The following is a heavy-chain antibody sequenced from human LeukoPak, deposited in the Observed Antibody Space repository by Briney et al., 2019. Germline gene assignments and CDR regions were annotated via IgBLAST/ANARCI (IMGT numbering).Heavy chain of an antibody. CDR2: INPDGNIT. CDR3: ARGCSAIRCPADY. V-gene: IGHV3-74*01. D-gene: IGHD2-15*01. CDR1: GFTLSNYW. J-gene: IGHJ4*02. Sequence: GGSLRLSCVASGFTLSNYWLHWVRQAPGEGLVWVSQINPDGNITPYADSVKGRFTISRDNSKNTLYLQMNALKAEDTAVYFCARGCSAIRCPADYWGQGSLVTVSS.